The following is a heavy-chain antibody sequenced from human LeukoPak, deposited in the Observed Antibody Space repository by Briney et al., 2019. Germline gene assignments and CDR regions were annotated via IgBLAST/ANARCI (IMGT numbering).Heavy chain of an antibody. CDR2: INPNSGGT. V-gene: IGHV1-2*02. J-gene: IGHJ4*02. D-gene: IGHD5-12*01. CDR1: GYTFTGYY. CDR3: ARDIVTTIPYFDY. Sequence: ASVKVSCKASGYTFTGYYMHWVRQAPGQGLEWMGWINPNSGGTNYAQKFQGRVTMTRDTSISTAYMELSRLRSDDTAVYYCARDIVTTIPYFDYWGQGTLVTVSS.